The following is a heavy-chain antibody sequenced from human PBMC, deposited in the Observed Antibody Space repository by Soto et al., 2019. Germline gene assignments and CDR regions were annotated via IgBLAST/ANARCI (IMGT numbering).Heavy chain of an antibody. Sequence: SETLSLTCTVSGGSISSGDYYWSWIRQPPGKGLEWIGYIYYSGSTYYNPSLKSRVTISVDTSKNQFSLKLSSVTAADTAVYYCARESAQYYYYYGMDVWGQGTTGKVS. CDR3: ARESAQYYYYYGMDV. J-gene: IGHJ6*02. V-gene: IGHV4-30-4*01. CDR1: GGSISSGDYY. CDR2: IYYSGST.